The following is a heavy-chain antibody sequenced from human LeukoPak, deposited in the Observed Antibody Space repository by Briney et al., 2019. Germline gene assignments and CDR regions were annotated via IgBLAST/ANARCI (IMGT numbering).Heavy chain of an antibody. CDR1: GGTFSSYA. CDR3: ARASRLRTAAGWGYYFDY. D-gene: IGHD6-13*01. V-gene: IGHV1-69*05. J-gene: IGHJ4*02. Sequence: GASVKVSCKASGGTFSSYAISWVRQAPGQGLEWMGRIIPIFGTANYAQKFQGRVTITRNISISTAYMELSSLRSEDTAVYYCARASRLRTAAGWGYYFDYWGQGTLVTVSS. CDR2: IIPIFGTA.